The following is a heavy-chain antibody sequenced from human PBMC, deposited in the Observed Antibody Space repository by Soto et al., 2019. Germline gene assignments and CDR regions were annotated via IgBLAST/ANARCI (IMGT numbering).Heavy chain of an antibody. J-gene: IGHJ4*02. D-gene: IGHD3-10*01. V-gene: IGHV3-48*04. CDR1: GFTFSSYS. CDR3: ARDVLLWFGESPS. Sequence: GGSLRLSCAASGFTFSSYSMNWVRQAPGKGLEWVSYISSSGSTIYYADSVKGRFTISRDNAKNSLYLQMNSLRAEDTAVYYFARDVLLWFGESPSRGQGTPVTGSS. CDR2: ISSSGSTI.